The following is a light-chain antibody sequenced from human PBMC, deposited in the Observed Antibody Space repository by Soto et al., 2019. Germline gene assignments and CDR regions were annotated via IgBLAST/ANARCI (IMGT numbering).Light chain of an antibody. Sequence: DIQMTQSPSSLSASVGDRVTITCRASQGIGNYLAWYQQKPGKVPKLLIYAASTLQSGVPSRFSGSGSGTDFTLTISSLQPEDVATYYCQKYNSAPRTFGQGTKVDNK. CDR2: AAS. J-gene: IGKJ1*01. CDR3: QKYNSAPRT. V-gene: IGKV1-27*01. CDR1: QGIGNY.